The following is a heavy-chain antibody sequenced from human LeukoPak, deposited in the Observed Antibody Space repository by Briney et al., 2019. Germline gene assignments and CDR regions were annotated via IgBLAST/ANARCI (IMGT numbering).Heavy chain of an antibody. Sequence: SETLSLTCTVSGGSISSYYWSWIWQLPGKGLEWIGYIYYSGSTNYNPSLKSRVTISVDTSKNQFSLKLSSVTAADTAVYYCARGGAENCSGGSCSDAFDIWGQGTMVTVSS. CDR3: ARGGAENCSGGSCSDAFDI. CDR2: IYYSGST. V-gene: IGHV4-59*01. CDR1: GGSISSYY. J-gene: IGHJ3*02. D-gene: IGHD2-15*01.